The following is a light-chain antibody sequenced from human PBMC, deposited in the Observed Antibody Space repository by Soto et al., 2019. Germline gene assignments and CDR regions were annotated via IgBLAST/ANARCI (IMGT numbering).Light chain of an antibody. CDR3: CSYASSSTFYV. CDR2: DVS. J-gene: IGLJ1*01. V-gene: IGLV2-11*01. Sequence: QSALTQPRSVSGSPGQSVALSCTGTSSDVGGYNYVSWYQQHPGKAPKLMIYDVSKRPSGVPGRFSGSKSGNTASLTISGLQAEDEADYYCCSYASSSTFYVFGTGTKVT. CDR1: SSDVGGYNY.